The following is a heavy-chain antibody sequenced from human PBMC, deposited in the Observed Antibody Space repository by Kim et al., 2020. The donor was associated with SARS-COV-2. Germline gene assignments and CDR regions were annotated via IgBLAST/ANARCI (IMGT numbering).Heavy chain of an antibody. D-gene: IGHD1-26*01. Sequence: GGSLRLSCAASGFTFSSYAMSWVRQAPGKGLEWVSAISGSGGSTYYADSVKGRFTISRDNSKNTLYLQMNSLRAEDTAVYYCAKDPGNRWELLEYFQPWGQGTLVTVSS. J-gene: IGHJ1*01. V-gene: IGHV3-23*01. CDR3: AKDPGNRWELLEYFQP. CDR1: GFTFSSYA. CDR2: ISGSGGST.